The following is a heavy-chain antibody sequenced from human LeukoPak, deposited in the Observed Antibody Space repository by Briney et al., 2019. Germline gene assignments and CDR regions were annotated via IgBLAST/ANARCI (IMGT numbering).Heavy chain of an antibody. J-gene: IGHJ4*02. CDR1: GFTFSGYP. Sequence: QAGKSLRLSRAASGFTFSGYPIHWVRQAPGKGLEWVAVISYDGSNKYYADSVKGRFTISRDNSKNTLYLQMNSLRAEDTAVYYCAKDGQWELGSPLGTPDYFDYWGQGTPVTVSS. CDR3: AKDGQWELGSPLGTPDYFDY. D-gene: IGHD1-26*01. CDR2: ISYDGSNK. V-gene: IGHV3-30-3*02.